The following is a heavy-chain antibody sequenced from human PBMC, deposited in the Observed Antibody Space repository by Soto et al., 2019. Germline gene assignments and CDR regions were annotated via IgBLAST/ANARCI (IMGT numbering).Heavy chain of an antibody. J-gene: IGHJ6*02. Sequence: KASETLSLTCTVSGGSVNSYYWSWIRQPPGKGLEWIGYISHSGTTSYNPSLKRRLTISLNTSSNQFSLRLWSVRAADTAIYYCARGTRATQYYFYFYGMDVWGQGTTVTVSS. CDR1: GGSVNSYY. CDR2: ISHSGTT. D-gene: IGHD3-10*01. CDR3: ARGTRATQYYFYFYGMDV. V-gene: IGHV4-59*02.